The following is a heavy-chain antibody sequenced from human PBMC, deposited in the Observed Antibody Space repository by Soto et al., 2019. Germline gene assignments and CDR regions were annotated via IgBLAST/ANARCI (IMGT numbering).Heavy chain of an antibody. D-gene: IGHD3-16*02. CDR2: IKQDGSDK. CDR1: GFTFSDYW. Sequence: EVQLVESGGGLVQPGGSLRLSCAASGFTFSDYWMSWVRQAPGKGLEWVANIKQDGSDKYYADSVNGRFTISRDNAKNSLHLQMNSLRDEDSAVYYCARDGVITFGGVIVLDYWGQGPLVTVSS. J-gene: IGHJ4*02. V-gene: IGHV3-7*01. CDR3: ARDGVITFGGVIVLDY.